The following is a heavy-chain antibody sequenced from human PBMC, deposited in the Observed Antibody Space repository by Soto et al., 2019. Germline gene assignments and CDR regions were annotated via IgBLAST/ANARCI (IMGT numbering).Heavy chain of an antibody. J-gene: IGHJ4*02. D-gene: IGHD3-10*01. Sequence: XSVKVSCKGSGYTFTSYDINWVRQATGQGLEWMGWMNPNSGNTGYAQKFQGRVTMTRNTSISTAYMELSSLRSEDTAVYYCARGIDYYGSGSNADYWGQGTLVTVSS. CDR1: GYTFTSYD. CDR2: MNPNSGNT. CDR3: ARGIDYYGSGSNADY. V-gene: IGHV1-8*01.